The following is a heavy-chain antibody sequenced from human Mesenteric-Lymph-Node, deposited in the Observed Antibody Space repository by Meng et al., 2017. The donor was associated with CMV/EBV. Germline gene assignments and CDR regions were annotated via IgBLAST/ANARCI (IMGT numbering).Heavy chain of an antibody. J-gene: IGHJ6*02. Sequence: GESLKISCAASGFTFDDYTMHWVPQAPGKGLEWVSLISWDGGSTYYADSVKGRFTISRDNAKNTLYLQLNGLRAEDTAVYYCARVYDYLWGSNYYYYYGMDVWGQGTTVTVSS. D-gene: IGHD3-16*01. CDR1: GFTFDDYT. V-gene: IGHV3-43*01. CDR2: ISWDGGST. CDR3: ARVYDYLWGSNYYYYYGMDV.